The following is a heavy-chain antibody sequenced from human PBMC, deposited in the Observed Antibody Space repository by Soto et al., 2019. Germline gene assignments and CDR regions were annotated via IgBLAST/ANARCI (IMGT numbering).Heavy chain of an antibody. V-gene: IGHV4-59*08. CDR1: GGSISSYY. J-gene: IGHJ4*02. Sequence: QVQLQESGPGLVKPSETLSLTCTVSGGSISSYYWSWIRQPPGKGLEWIGYIYYSGSTNYNPSLTTRVTISVDTSTIQFSLTLSSVTAADTAVYYCAIQVPAPYGSGRYFAYWGQGTLVTVSS. CDR3: AIQVPAPYGSGRYFAY. CDR2: IYYSGST. D-gene: IGHD3-10*01.